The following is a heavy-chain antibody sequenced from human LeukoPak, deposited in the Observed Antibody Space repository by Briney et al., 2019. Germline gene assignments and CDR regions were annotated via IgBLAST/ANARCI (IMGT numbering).Heavy chain of an antibody. J-gene: IGHJ4*02. CDR2: IYTSGST. V-gene: IGHV4-61*02. CDR3: ARGGGATRIDY. D-gene: IGHD5-12*01. Sequence: SQTLSLTCSVSGDSIRSGTYYWSWIRQPAGKGLEWIGRIYTSGSTSYNPSLKSRVTISVDTSRNQFSLKLTSVTAADTAVYYCARGGGATRIDYWGQGTLVTVSS. CDR1: GDSIRSGTYY.